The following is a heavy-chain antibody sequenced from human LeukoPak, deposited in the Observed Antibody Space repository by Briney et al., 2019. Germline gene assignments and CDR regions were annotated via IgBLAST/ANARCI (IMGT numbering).Heavy chain of an antibody. D-gene: IGHD6-19*01. CDR3: TRHNVGERSGVDY. J-gene: IGHJ4*02. CDR2: IYPGDSDT. Sequence: GESLKISCKGSGYRFTSYWIGWVRQMPGKGLEWMGIIYPGDSDTRYSPSFQGQVTISADKSISTAYLQWSSLKASDTAMYYCTRHNVGERSGVDYWGQGTLVTVSS. CDR1: GYRFTSYW. V-gene: IGHV5-51*01.